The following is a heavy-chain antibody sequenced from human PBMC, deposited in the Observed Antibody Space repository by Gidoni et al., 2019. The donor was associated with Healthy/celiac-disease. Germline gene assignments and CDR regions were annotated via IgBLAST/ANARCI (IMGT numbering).Heavy chain of an antibody. CDR2: ISISSSYI. Sequence: EVQLVESGGGLVKPGGSLRLSCAASGLPFSRYRMNWVRQAPGNGLDWFSPISISSSYIYYADSVKGRFTISRDNAKNSLYLQMNSLRAEDTAVYYCARDTYSGSYGRVRWFDPWGQGTLVTVSS. V-gene: IGHV3-21*01. CDR1: GLPFSRYR. CDR3: ARDTYSGSYGRVRWFDP. J-gene: IGHJ5*02. D-gene: IGHD1-26*01.